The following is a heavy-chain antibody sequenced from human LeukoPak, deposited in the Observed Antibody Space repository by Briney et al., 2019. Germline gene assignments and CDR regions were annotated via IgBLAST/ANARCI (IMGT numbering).Heavy chain of an antibody. CDR1: GFTFSNYY. Sequence: QAGVTLRLSCVASGFTFSNYYMSWVRQAPGKGLEWVANINQDGGKKYYVDSVRGRFTISRDNGKNSLYLQMNSLRDEDTAVYYCTRDPTFNGGYWGQGTLVTVSS. CDR3: TRDPTFNGGY. D-gene: IGHD2-8*01. J-gene: IGHJ4*02. V-gene: IGHV3-7*01. CDR2: INQDGGKK.